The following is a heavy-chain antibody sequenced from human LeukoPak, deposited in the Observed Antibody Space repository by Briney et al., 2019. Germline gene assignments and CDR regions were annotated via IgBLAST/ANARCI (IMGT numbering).Heavy chain of an antibody. V-gene: IGHV4-30-4*01. D-gene: IGHD4-17*01. J-gene: IGHJ4*02. CDR1: GGSISSGDYY. CDR3: ARVANGDYLDF. CDR2: IYFNGYT. Sequence: SQTLSLTCTVSGGSISSGDYYWSWIRQPPGKGLEWIGYIYFNGYTYYNPSLRSRVSISIDTSKNHFSLNLSSVTAADTAVYYCARVANGDYLDFWGQGTLVTVSS.